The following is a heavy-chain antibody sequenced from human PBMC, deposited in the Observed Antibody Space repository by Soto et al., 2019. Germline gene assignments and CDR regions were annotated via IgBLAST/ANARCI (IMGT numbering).Heavy chain of an antibody. CDR1: GYTFTSYG. J-gene: IGHJ4*02. CDR3: SRFGAYGSH. CDR2: VSPNNGDT. D-gene: IGHD3-10*01. V-gene: IGHV1-18*04. Sequence: QVQLVQSGPEVQKPGASVRVSCKTSGYTFTSYGISWVRQAPGQGLEWMGRVSPNNGDTYYAQKFQGRVTMTTDTSTSTVYMDLTSLTSDDTASYFCSRFGAYGSHWGQGTLVTVSS.